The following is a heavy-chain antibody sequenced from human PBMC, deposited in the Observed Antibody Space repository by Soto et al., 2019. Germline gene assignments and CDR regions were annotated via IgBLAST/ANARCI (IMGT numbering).Heavy chain of an antibody. J-gene: IGHJ2*01. V-gene: IGHV3-15*01. CDR2: IKSKTDGGTT. CDR1: GFTFSNAW. D-gene: IGHD5-18*01. CDR3: TTDLSAAMARWYFDL. Sequence: GGSLRLSCAASGFTFSNAWMSWVRQAPGKGLEWVGRIKSKTDGGTTDYAAPVKGRFTISRDDSKNTLYLQMNSLKTEDTAVYYCTTDLSAAMARWYFDLWGRGTLVTVSS.